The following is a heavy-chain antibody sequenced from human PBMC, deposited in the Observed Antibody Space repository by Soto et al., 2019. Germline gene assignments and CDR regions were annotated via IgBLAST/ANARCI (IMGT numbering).Heavy chain of an antibody. CDR2: TSRDGGTT. CDR3: AKGGVWVHYGMDV. J-gene: IGHJ6*02. D-gene: IGHD3-16*01. V-gene: IGHV3-23*01. Sequence: EVQLLESGGGLVQPGGSLRLSCAASGSNFDSYAMNWVLQAPGKGLEWVSATSRDGGTTFYADSVKGRFTISRDNSENTLYMEMNSRRVEDTAVYYCAKGGVWVHYGMDVWGQGTTVTVSS. CDR1: GSNFDSYA.